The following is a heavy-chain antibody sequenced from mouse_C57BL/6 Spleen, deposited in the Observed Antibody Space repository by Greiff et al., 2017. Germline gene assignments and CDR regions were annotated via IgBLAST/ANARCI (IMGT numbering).Heavy chain of an antibody. CDR2: IDPETGGT. J-gene: IGHJ3*01. CDR3: TRSGSLAPWFAY. CDR1: GYTFTDYE. V-gene: IGHV1-15*01. Sequence: VQVVESGAELVRPGASVTLSCKASGYTFTDYEMHWVKQTPVHGLEWIGAIDPETGGTAYNQKFKGKAILTADKSSSTAYMELRSLTSEDSAVCYCTRSGSLAPWFAYWGTGTLVTVSA.